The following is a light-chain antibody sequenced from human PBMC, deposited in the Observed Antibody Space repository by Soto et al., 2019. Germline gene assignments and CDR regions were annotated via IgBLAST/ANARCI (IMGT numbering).Light chain of an antibody. J-gene: IGKJ4*01. CDR3: QQSSSTPQT. Sequence: DIQMTQSPSSLSASVGDRVTITCRASQSVGTYLSWYQQKEGKAPKLLINVASTLQSGVPSRFSGSGSGTDFTLAISSLQPEEFATYYCQQSSSTPQTFGGGTRVEIK. V-gene: IGKV1-39*01. CDR1: QSVGTY. CDR2: VAS.